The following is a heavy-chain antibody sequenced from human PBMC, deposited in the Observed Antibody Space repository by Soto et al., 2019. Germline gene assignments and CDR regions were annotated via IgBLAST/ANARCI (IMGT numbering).Heavy chain of an antibody. CDR1: GFTFSSYA. CDR3: ANRLKVSSGWPLPLYFDY. J-gene: IGHJ4*02. D-gene: IGHD6-19*01. V-gene: IGHV3-23*01. CDR2: ISGSGGST. Sequence: PGGSLRLSCAASGFTFSSYAMSWVRQAPGKGLEWVSAISGSGGSTYYADSVKGRLTISRDNSKNTLYLQMNSLRAEDTAVYYCANRLKVSSGWPLPLYFDYWGQESLVTAPQ.